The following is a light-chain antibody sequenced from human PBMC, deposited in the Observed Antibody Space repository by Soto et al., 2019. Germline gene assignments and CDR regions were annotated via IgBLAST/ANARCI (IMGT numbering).Light chain of an antibody. Sequence: QSALTQPASVSGSPGQSITISCTGVSSDVGSYNLVSWYQQHPATAPQLIIYEVTKRPSGVSNRFSGSKSGNTASLTISGLQTEDEADYYCCSYAGRSHYVFGTGTKLTVL. CDR2: EVT. J-gene: IGLJ1*01. V-gene: IGLV2-23*02. CDR1: SSDVGSYNL. CDR3: CSYAGRSHYV.